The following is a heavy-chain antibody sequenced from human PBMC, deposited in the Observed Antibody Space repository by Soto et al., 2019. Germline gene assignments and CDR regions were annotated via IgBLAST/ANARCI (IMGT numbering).Heavy chain of an antibody. D-gene: IGHD1-1*01. CDR2: IYYSGST. CDR1: GGSISSYY. J-gene: IGHJ4*02. V-gene: IGHV4-59*06. CDR3: ARGTRLSYYFDY. Sequence: SETLSLTCTVSGGSISSYYWSWIRQHPGKGLEWIGYIYYSGSTYYNPSLKSRVTISVDTSKNQFSLKLSSVTAADTAVYYCARGTRLSYYFDYWGQGTLVTVSS.